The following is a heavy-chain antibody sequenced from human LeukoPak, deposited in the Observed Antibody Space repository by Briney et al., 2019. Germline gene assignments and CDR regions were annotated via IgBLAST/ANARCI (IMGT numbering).Heavy chain of an antibody. J-gene: IGHJ4*02. CDR3: AGRAARFFDY. CDR1: GDSLNSYY. D-gene: IGHD6-25*01. V-gene: IGHV4-59*01. CDR2: IFYSESS. Sequence: SETLSLTCTVSGDSLNSYYWSWIRQPPEEGLQWIGYIFYSESSNYNASLRSRVAISVDTSKNQFSLKLTSVTAADTAVYYCAGRAARFFDYWGQGILVTVSS.